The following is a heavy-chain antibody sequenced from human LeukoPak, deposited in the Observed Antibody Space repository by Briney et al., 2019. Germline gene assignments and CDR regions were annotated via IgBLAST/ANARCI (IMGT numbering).Heavy chain of an antibody. Sequence: ASVKVSCKASGYTFTSYGISWVRQAPGQGLEWMGWISAYNGNTNYAQKLQGRVTMTTDTSTSTAYMEPRSLRSDDTAVYYCARDLSGLLWFGELGEVFDYWGQGTLVTVSS. CDR1: GYTFTSYG. J-gene: IGHJ4*02. V-gene: IGHV1-18*04. CDR2: ISAYNGNT. CDR3: ARDLSGLLWFGELGEVFDY. D-gene: IGHD3-10*01.